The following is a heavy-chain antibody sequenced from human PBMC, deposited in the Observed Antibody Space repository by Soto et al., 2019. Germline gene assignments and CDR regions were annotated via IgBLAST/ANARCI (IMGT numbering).Heavy chain of an antibody. Sequence: QVQLVQSGAEVKNPGASVKVSCKASGYTFTRYGIGWARQAPGQGLEWMGWINTYNGNTNYAQNVQGRVTLTTDTATSTAYMERGSLRSNDTAIYYCAMVDVYVTPSPQDVWGQGTTVIVSS. CDR3: AMVDVYVTPSPQDV. D-gene: IGHD3-16*01. CDR2: INTYNGNT. V-gene: IGHV1-18*01. CDR1: GYTFTRYG. J-gene: IGHJ6*02.